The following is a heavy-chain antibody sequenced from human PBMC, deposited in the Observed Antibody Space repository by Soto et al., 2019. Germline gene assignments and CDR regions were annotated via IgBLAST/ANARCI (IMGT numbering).Heavy chain of an antibody. D-gene: IGHD6-19*01. CDR3: ARLTGYSSGRNWFDP. Sequence: GESLKISCKGPGYSFTSYWISWVRQMPGKGLEWMGRIDPSDSYTNYSPSFQGHVTISADKSISTAYLQWSSLKASDTAMYYCARLTGYSSGRNWFDPWGQGTLVTVSS. CDR2: IDPSDSYT. J-gene: IGHJ5*02. V-gene: IGHV5-10-1*01. CDR1: GYSFTSYW.